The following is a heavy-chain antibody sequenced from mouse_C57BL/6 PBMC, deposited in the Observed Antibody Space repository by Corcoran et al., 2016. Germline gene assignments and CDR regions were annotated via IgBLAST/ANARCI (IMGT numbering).Heavy chain of an antibody. J-gene: IGHJ3*01. D-gene: IGHD2-1*01. CDR1: GYSITSGYY. CDR2: ISYDGSN. CDR3: ARERVIYYGPWFAY. V-gene: IGHV3-6*01. Sequence: DVQLQESGPGLVKPSQSLSLTCSVTGYSITSGYYWNWIRQFPGNKLEWMGYISYDGSNNYNPSLKNRISITRDTSKNQFFLKLNSVTTEDTATYYCARERVIYYGPWFAYWGQGTLVTVSA.